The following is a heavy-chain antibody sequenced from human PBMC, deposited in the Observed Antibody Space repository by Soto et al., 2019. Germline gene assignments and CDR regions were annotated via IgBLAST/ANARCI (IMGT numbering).Heavy chain of an antibody. Sequence: QVQLVESGGGVVQPGRSLRLSCAASGFTFSSYGMHWVRQAPGKGLEWVAVISYDGNNKYYADSVKGRFTISRGNSKNTLYLQMNSLRAEDTAVYYCAKSGWLQLRGYFDYWGQGTLVTVSS. CDR1: GFTFSSYG. D-gene: IGHD5-12*01. CDR3: AKSGWLQLRGYFDY. CDR2: ISYDGNNK. V-gene: IGHV3-30*18. J-gene: IGHJ4*02.